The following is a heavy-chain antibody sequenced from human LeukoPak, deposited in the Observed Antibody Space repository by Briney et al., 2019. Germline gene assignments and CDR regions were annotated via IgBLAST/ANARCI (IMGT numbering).Heavy chain of an antibody. D-gene: IGHD2-2*01. CDR2: IYTSGST. Sequence: SETLSLTCTVSGGSISSYYWSWIRQPAGKGLEWIGRIYTSGSTNYNPSLKSRVTMSVDTSKNQFSLKLSSVTAADTAVYYCARSHCSSTSCAGGGYYYYMDVWGKGTTVTVSS. J-gene: IGHJ6*03. V-gene: IGHV4-4*07. CDR3: ARSHCSSTSCAGGGYYYYMDV. CDR1: GGSISSYY.